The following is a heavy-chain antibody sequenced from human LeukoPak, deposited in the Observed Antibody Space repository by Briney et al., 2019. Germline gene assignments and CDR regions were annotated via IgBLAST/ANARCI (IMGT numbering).Heavy chain of an antibody. V-gene: IGHV4-59*01. CDR1: GGSFSGYY. J-gene: IGHJ6*03. Sequence: SETLSLTCAVYGGSFSGYYWSWIRQPPGKGLEWIGYIYYSGSTYYNPSLKSRVTISVDTSKNQFSLKLSSVTAADTAVYYCARALRYYDILTDYYYYYYKDVWGKGTTVTVSS. D-gene: IGHD3-9*01. CDR2: IYYSGST. CDR3: ARALRYYDILTDYYYYYYKDV.